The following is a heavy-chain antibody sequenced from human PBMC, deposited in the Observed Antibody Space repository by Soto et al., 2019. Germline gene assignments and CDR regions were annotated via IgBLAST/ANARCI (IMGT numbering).Heavy chain of an antibody. D-gene: IGHD6-13*01. CDR2: IIPILGIA. V-gene: IGHV1-69*02. CDR3: ARRGAAAGTPYYGMDV. CDR1: GGTFSSYT. J-gene: IGHJ6*02. Sequence: QVQLVQSGAEVTKPGSSVKVSCKASGGTFSSYTFSWVRQAPGQGLEWMGRIIPILGIANYAQKFQGRVTITADKSTSTAYMELSSLIPDDTAVYYCARRGAAAGTPYYGMDVWGQGTTVTVSS.